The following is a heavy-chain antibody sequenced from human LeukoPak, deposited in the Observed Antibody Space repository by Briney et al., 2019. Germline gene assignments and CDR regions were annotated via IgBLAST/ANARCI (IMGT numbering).Heavy chain of an antibody. CDR1: GGSISSGRYY. J-gene: IGHJ4*02. V-gene: IGHV4-61*02. D-gene: IGHD3-10*01. Sequence: SETLSLTCTVSGGSISSGRYYWGWIRQPAGTGLEWIVRIYTSVSTNYNPSLTSRVTISVHPSKNQFSLKLSSVTAADTAVYYCARVTPLGRFGEYDRGFDYWGQGTLVTVSS. CDR2: IYTSVST. CDR3: ARVTPLGRFGEYDRGFDY.